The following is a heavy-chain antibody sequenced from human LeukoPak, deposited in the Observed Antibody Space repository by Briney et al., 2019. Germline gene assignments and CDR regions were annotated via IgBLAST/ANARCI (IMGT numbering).Heavy chain of an antibody. CDR3: AKDWRCSSTSCVYYYYIDV. CDR1: GFTFSSYG. D-gene: IGHD2-2*01. J-gene: IGHJ6*03. V-gene: IGHV3-30*02. Sequence: GGSLRPSCAASGFTFSSYGMHWVRQAPGKGLEWVAFTRYDGTNKDYADSVKGRFTISRDNSKNTLYLQMNSLRAEDTAVYFCAKDWRCSSTSCVYYYYIDVWGKGTTVTVSS. CDR2: TRYDGTNK.